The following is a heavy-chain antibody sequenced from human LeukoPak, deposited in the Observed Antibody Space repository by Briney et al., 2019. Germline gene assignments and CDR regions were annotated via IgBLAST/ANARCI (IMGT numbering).Heavy chain of an antibody. CDR2: MNPNSGNT. D-gene: IGHD4-17*01. V-gene: IGHV1-8*03. CDR1: GYIFTSYD. CDR3: ARTAVGHYYYYMDV. J-gene: IGHJ6*03. Sequence: GASVKVSCKASGYIFTSYDINWVRQATGQGLEWMGWMNPNSGNTGYAQKFQGRVTITRNTSISTAYMELSSLRSEDTAVYYCARTAVGHYYYYMDVWGKGTTVTVSS.